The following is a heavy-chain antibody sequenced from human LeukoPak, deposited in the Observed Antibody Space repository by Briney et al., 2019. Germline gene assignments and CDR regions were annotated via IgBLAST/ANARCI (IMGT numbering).Heavy chain of an antibody. CDR3: ARGLAARPFYFYYYMDV. CDR2: IYYSGST. V-gene: IGHV4-59*12. CDR1: GGSISNYY. D-gene: IGHD6-6*01. Sequence: SETLSLTCTVSGGSISNYYWSWIRQPPGKGLEWIGYIYYSGSTNYNPSLKSRVTISVDTSKNQFSLQLSSVTAADTAVYYCARGLAARPFYFYYYMDVWGKGTTVTVSS. J-gene: IGHJ6*03.